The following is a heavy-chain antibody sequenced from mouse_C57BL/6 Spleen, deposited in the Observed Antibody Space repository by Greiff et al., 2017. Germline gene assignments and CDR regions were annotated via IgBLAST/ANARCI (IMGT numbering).Heavy chain of an antibody. CDR2: IYPSDSET. D-gene: IGHD1-1*01. V-gene: IGHV1-61*01. CDR3: AREGGSTWFAY. J-gene: IGHJ3*01. CDR1: GYTFTSYW. Sequence: QVQLQQPGAELVRPGSSVKLSCKASGYTFTSYWMDWVKQRPGQGLEWIGNIYPSDSETHYNQKFKDKATLTVDKSSSTAYMQLSSLTSEDSAVYYCAREGGSTWFAYWGQGTLVTVSA.